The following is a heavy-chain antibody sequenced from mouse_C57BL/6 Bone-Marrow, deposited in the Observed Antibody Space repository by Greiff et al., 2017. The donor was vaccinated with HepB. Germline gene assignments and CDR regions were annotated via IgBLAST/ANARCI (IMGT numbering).Heavy chain of an antibody. CDR1: GFTFSDYY. Sequence: EVNVVESGGGLVQPGGSLKLSCAASGFTFSDYYMYWVRQTPEKRLEWVAYISNGGGSTYYPDTVKGRFTISRDNAKNTLYLQMSRLKSEDTAMYYCASPNYYGSSRLAYWGQGTLVTVSA. D-gene: IGHD1-1*01. J-gene: IGHJ3*01. CDR2: ISNGGGST. V-gene: IGHV5-12*01. CDR3: ASPNYYGSSRLAY.